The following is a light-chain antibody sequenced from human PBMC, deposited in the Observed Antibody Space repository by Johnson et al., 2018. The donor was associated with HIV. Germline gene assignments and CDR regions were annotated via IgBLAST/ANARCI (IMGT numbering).Light chain of an antibody. Sequence: QSVLTQPPSVSAAPGQKVTISCSGSSSNIGNNYVSWYQQFPGTAPKLLIYGNNKRPSGIPDRFSGSKSGTSATLGITGLQTGDEANYYCGTWDSSMSAVFGSGTKVIVL. CDR3: GTWDSSMSAV. CDR1: SSNIGNNY. CDR2: GNN. V-gene: IGLV1-51*01. J-gene: IGLJ1*01.